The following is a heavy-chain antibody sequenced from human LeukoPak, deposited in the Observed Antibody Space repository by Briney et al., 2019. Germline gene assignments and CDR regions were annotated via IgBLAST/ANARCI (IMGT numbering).Heavy chain of an antibody. CDR3: ERLLVVTVGAGAFDI. CDR2: IYYSGST. D-gene: IGHD3-22*01. Sequence: NPSETLSLTCTVSGGSISSSSYYWSWIRQPPGKGLEWIGSIYYSGSTYYNPSLKSRVTISVDTSKNQFSLKLSSVTAADTAVYYCERLLVVTVGAGAFDIWGKGTMVTVSS. CDR1: GGSISSSSYY. V-gene: IGHV4-39*01. J-gene: IGHJ3*02.